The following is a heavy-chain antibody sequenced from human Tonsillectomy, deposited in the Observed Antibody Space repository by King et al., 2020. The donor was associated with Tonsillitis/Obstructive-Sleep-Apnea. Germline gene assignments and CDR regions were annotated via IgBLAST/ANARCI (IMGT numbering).Heavy chain of an antibody. J-gene: IGHJ6*03. V-gene: IGHV3-53*01. CDR1: GFTVSSNY. CDR2: IYSGGST. CDR3: ARDQDYGSGSYFHYYYYMDV. Sequence: VQLVESGGGLIQPGGSLRLSCAASGFTVSSNYMSWVRQAPGKGLEWVSVIYSGGSTYYADSWNGRFTISRDNSKNTLYLQLNSLRAEDTAVYYCARDQDYGSGSYFHYYYYMDVWGKGTTVTVSS. D-gene: IGHD3-10*01.